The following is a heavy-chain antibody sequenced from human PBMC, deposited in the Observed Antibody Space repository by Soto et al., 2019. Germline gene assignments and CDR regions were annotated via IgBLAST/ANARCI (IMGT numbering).Heavy chain of an antibody. D-gene: IGHD3-3*01. Sequence: GGSLRLSCAASGFTFSSYGMHWVRQAPGKGLEWVAVISYDGSNKYYADSVKGRFTISRDNSKNTLYLQMNSLRAEDTAVYYCAKDFTYYDFWSGYQPSYYYYGMDVWGQGTTVTVSS. CDR2: ISYDGSNK. CDR1: GFTFSSYG. V-gene: IGHV3-30*18. J-gene: IGHJ6*02. CDR3: AKDFTYYDFWSGYQPSYYYYGMDV.